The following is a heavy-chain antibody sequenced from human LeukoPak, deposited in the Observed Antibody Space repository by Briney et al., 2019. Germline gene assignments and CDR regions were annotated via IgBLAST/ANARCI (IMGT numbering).Heavy chain of an antibody. CDR3: ATLLSSSYYFDY. Sequence: SETLSLTCIVSGYSISSGYYWGWIRQPPGKGLEWIGNIYHSGITYYNLYNPSLKSRVIISVDTSKIHFSLKLSSVTAADTAVYFCATLLSSSYYFDYWGQGTLVTVSS. J-gene: IGHJ4*02. D-gene: IGHD3-10*02. CDR1: GYSISSGYY. CDR2: IYHSGIT. V-gene: IGHV4-38-2*02.